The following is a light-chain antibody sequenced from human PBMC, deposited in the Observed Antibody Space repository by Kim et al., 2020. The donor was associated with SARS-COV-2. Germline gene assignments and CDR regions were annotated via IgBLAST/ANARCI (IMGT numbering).Light chain of an antibody. J-gene: IGLJ3*02. CDR1: SSNIGSIS. V-gene: IGLV1-44*01. Sequence: ELTQPPSASGTPGQRVTISCSGSSSNIGSISVNWYQQLPGTAPTLLIFSNNQRSSGVPDRFSGSKSGTSASLAISGLQPEDEGDYYCAAWEDSLWVFG. CDR2: SNN. CDR3: AAWEDSLWV.